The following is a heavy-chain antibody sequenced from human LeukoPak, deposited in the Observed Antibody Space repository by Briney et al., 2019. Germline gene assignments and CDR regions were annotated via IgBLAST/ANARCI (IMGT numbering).Heavy chain of an antibody. D-gene: IGHD6-19*01. Sequence: GGSLRLSCAASGFTFDDYAMHWVRQAPGKGLEWVSGISWNSGSIGYADSVKGRFTISRDNAKNSLYLQMNSLRAEDTALYYCAKDIAGAVLYYFDYWGQGTLVTVSS. CDR2: ISWNSGSI. CDR1: GFTFDDYA. V-gene: IGHV3-9*01. J-gene: IGHJ4*02. CDR3: AKDIAGAVLYYFDY.